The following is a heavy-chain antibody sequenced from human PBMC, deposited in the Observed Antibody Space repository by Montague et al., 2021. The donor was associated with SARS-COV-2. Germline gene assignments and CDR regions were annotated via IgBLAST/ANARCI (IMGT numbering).Heavy chain of an antibody. CDR3: ARDVRYYYDQ. Sequence: SETLSLTCSVSGGSMSSYHWVWTRQPPGKGLEWIGYVSYRGSTXXXLSIKSRVTISLDTSKNRFSLRVTSVTAADTAVYYCARDVRYYYDQWGQGILVTVSS. CDR1: GGSMSSYH. J-gene: IGHJ4*02. CDR2: VSYRGST. D-gene: IGHD3-10*01. V-gene: IGHV4-59*01.